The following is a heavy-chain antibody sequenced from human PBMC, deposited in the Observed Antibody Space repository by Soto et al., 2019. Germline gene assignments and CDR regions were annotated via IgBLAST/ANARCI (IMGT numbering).Heavy chain of an antibody. D-gene: IGHD1-26*01. CDR1: GRSISSSNW. J-gene: IGHJ6*02. CDR2: IYHSGST. Sequence: SDTLSLTCAVSGRSISSSNWWSWVRHPPGKGLEWIGEIYHSGSTNYNPSLKSRVTISVDKSKNQFSLKLSSVTAADTAVYYCARVSGSYYYGMDVWGQGTTVT. V-gene: IGHV4-4*02. CDR3: ARVSGSYYYGMDV.